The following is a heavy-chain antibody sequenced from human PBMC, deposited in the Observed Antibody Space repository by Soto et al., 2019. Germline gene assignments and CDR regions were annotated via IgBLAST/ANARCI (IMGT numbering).Heavy chain of an antibody. Sequence: QVQLVQSGAEVKKPGASVKVSCKASGYTFTSYGISWVRQAPGQGLEWMGWISAYNGKTNYAQKLQGRVTMTTDTSTSTAYMELRSLRSDDTAVYYCARDGYYYDSSGYYEASWFDPWGQGTLVTVSS. D-gene: IGHD3-22*01. CDR2: ISAYNGKT. J-gene: IGHJ5*02. V-gene: IGHV1-18*01. CDR1: GYTFTSYG. CDR3: ARDGYYYDSSGYYEASWFDP.